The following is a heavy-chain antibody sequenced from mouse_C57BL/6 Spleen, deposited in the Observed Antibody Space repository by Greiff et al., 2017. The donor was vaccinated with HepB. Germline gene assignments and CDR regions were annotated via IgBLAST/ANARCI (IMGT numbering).Heavy chain of an antibody. D-gene: IGHD2-4*01. Sequence: QVQLQQPGAELVMPGASVRLSCKASGYTFTSYWMHWVKQRPGQGLEWIGEIDPSDSYTNYNQKFKGKSTLTVDKSSSTAYMQLSSLTSEDSAVYYCARGDDDRGFAYWGQVTLVTVSA. V-gene: IGHV1-69*01. CDR3: ARGDDDRGFAY. J-gene: IGHJ3*01. CDR1: GYTFTSYW. CDR2: IDPSDSYT.